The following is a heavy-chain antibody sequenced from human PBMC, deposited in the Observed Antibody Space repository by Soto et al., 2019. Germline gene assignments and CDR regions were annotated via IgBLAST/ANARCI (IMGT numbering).Heavy chain of an antibody. V-gene: IGHV1-2*04. CDR1: GYSFTDYH. D-gene: IGHD2-8*01. J-gene: IGHJ6*02. CDR3: ARGDSTDCSNGVCSFFYNHDMDV. CDR2: INPKSGGT. Sequence: ASVKVSCKASGYSFTDYHIHWVRQAPGQGLEWLGRINPKSGGTSTAQKFQGWVTMTTDTSISTASRELTRLTSDDTAIYYCARGDSTDCSNGVCSFFYNHDMDVWGQGTTVTVS.